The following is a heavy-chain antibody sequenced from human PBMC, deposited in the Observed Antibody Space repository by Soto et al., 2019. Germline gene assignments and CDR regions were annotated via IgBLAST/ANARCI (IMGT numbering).Heavy chain of an antibody. Sequence: GGSLRLSCAASGFTFSSYAMSWVRQAPGKGLEWVSAISGSGGSTYYADSVKGRFTISRDNSKNTLYLQMNSLRAEDTAVYYCAKGPPRYYDSGVYRDYFDSWGQGPRVTVPS. CDR2: ISGSGGST. CDR3: AKGPPRYYDSGVYRDYFDS. V-gene: IGHV3-23*01. CDR1: GFTFSSYA. J-gene: IGHJ4*02. D-gene: IGHD3-22*01.